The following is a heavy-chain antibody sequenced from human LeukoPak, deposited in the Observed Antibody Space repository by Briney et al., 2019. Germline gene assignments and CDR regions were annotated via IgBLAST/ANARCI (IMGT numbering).Heavy chain of an antibody. CDR2: FDPEDGET. D-gene: IGHD3-16*02. V-gene: IGHV1-24*01. J-gene: IGHJ4*02. CDR1: GYTLTELS. CDR3: ARGVITFGGVIAPFDY. Sequence: VASVKVSCKVSGYTLTELSMHWVRQAPGKGLEWMGGFDPEDGETIYAQKFQGRVTMTEDTSTDTAYMELSSLRSEDTAVYYCARGVITFGGVIAPFDYWGQGTLVTVSS.